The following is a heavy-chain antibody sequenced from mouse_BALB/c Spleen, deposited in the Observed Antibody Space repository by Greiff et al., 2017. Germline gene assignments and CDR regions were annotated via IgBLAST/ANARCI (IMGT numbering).Heavy chain of an antibody. CDR1: GFSLTGYG. CDR2: IWGDGST. Sequence: VQLVESGPGLVAPSQSLSITCTVSGFSLTGYGVNWVRQPPGKGLEWLGMIWGDGSTDYNSAHKSRLSISKDNSKSQVFLKMNSLQTDDTARYYCARADDDYVRWYFDVWGAGTTVTVSS. V-gene: IGHV2-6-7*01. D-gene: IGHD2-4*01. J-gene: IGHJ1*01. CDR3: ARADDDYVRWYFDV.